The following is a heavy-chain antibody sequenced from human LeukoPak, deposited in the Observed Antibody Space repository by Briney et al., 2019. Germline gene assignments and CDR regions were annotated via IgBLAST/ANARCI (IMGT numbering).Heavy chain of an antibody. CDR1: GYTFTGYY. D-gene: IGHD5-12*01. Sequence: ASVKVSCKASGYTFTGYYMHWVRQAPGQGLEWMGWINPNSGGTNYAQKFQGRVTMTRNTSISTAYMELSSLRSEDTAVYYCARAYQQYIVATDLLFDYWGQGTLVTVSS. J-gene: IGHJ4*02. V-gene: IGHV1-2*02. CDR3: ARAYQQYIVATDLLFDY. CDR2: INPNSGGT.